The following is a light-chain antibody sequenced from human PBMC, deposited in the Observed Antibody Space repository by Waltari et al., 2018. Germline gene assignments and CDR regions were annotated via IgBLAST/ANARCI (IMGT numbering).Light chain of an antibody. CDR1: SSDVGGLNY. CDR3: SSYTSISTVV. J-gene: IGLJ3*02. V-gene: IGLV2-14*01. CDR2: EFS. Sequence: QSALTQPASVSGSPGQSTTISCTGTSSDVGGLNYASWYQQHPGKVPKLMISEFSNRPSGVSNRFSGSKSGNTASLTISGLQAEDEADYYCSSYTSISTVVFGGGTKVTVL.